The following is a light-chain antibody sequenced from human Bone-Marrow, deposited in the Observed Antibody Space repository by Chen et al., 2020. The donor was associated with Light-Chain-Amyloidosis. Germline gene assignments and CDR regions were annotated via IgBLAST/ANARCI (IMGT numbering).Light chain of an antibody. CDR1: DFPTKY. CDR3: QSADSSGTYEVI. CDR2: RDT. Sequence: SYELTQPPSVSVSPGQTARITCSGDDFPTKYAYWYQQKPGQAPVLVIHRDTERPSGISERFSGSSSGTTATLTISGVQAEDEADYHCQSADSSGTYEVIFGRGTKLTVL. V-gene: IGLV3-25*03. J-gene: IGLJ2*01.